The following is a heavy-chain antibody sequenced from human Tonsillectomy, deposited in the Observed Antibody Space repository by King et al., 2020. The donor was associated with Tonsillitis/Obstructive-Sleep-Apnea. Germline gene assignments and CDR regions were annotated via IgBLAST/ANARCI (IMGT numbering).Heavy chain of an antibody. CDR3: ARYSLRYCGGDSCYRFDP. CDR2: LFSNDEK. V-gene: IGHV2-26*01. Sequence: VTLKESGPVLVKPTETLTLTCTVSGFSLSNARMGVSWIRQPPGKALEWLAPLFSNDEKSYSTSLNSRLTISQDTSKSQGVLTMTNMDPVDTATYYCARYSLRYCGGDSCYRFDPWGQGTLVTVSS. D-gene: IGHD2-15*01. CDR1: GFSLSNARMG. J-gene: IGHJ5*02.